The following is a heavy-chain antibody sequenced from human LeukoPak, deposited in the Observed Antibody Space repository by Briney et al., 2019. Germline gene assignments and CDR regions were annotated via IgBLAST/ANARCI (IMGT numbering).Heavy chain of an antibody. CDR2: INPNSGAT. CDR3: ARAARIADAEINWFDP. Sequence: GASVKVSCKASGYTFTGYYIHWVRQAPGQGLEWMGWINPNSGATHFAQKFQGRVTLTRDTSISTAYMEVNRLTSDDTAVYYCARAARIADAEINWFDPWGQGTLVTVSS. CDR1: GYTFTGYY. D-gene: IGHD6-13*01. V-gene: IGHV1-2*02. J-gene: IGHJ5*02.